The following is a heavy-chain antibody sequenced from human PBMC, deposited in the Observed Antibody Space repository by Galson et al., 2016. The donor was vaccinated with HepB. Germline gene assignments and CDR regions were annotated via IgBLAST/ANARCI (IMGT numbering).Heavy chain of an antibody. D-gene: IGHD4/OR15-4a*01. CDR1: GYTFTGYY. CDR3: ARANTSRSNWFDP. V-gene: IGHV1-2*02. Sequence: SVKVSCKASGYTFTGYYMHWLRQAPGQGLEWMGWINPYSGCTNSAQKFNARVTMTTDTSISTAFMELSRLTSDDTAVYFCARANTSRSNWFDPWGQGTLVTVSS. J-gene: IGHJ5*02. CDR2: INPYSGCT.